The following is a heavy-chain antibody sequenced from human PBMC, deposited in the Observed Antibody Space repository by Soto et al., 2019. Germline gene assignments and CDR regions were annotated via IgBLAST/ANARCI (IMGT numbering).Heavy chain of an antibody. CDR2: INSDGSST. V-gene: IGHV3-74*01. D-gene: IGHD6-19*01. J-gene: IGHJ4*02. CDR3: VKGGLGGSGWYPL. Sequence: EVQLVESGGGVVQPGGSLRLSCAASGFTFSSYWMHWVRQAPGKGLVWVSRINSDGSSTNYEESVKGRFTISRDNAKNTLYQQRNSLRAEDTAVYYCVKGGLGGSGWYPLWGQGSLVTVSS. CDR1: GFTFSSYW.